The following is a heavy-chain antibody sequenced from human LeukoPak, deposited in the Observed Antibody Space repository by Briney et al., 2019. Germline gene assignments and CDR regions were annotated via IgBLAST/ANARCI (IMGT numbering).Heavy chain of an antibody. D-gene: IGHD3-22*01. J-gene: IGHJ3*02. CDR1: GFTFSSSD. V-gene: IGHV3-30*02. CDR3: ASRDYYDSSGYNDAFDI. CDR2: IRYDGSKK. Sequence: GGSLRLSCAASGFTFSSSDMHWVRQAPGKGLEWVAFIRYDGSKKFYADSVKGRFTISRDNSKNTLYLQMNSLRAEDTAVYYCASRDYYDSSGYNDAFDIWGQGTMVTVSS.